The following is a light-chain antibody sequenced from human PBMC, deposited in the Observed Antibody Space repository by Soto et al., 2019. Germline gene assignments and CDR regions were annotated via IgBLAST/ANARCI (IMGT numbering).Light chain of an antibody. CDR2: ENN. CDR3: GAWDTSLSADV. V-gene: IGLV1-51*02. J-gene: IGLJ1*01. CDR1: SSNIGDRY. Sequence: QSVLTQPPSVSAAPGQQVSVSCSGSSSNIGDRYVSWYQHLPGTATKLLIYENNKRPSGTPDRFSGSKSGTSATLGITGLQTGDEADYYCGAWDTSLSADVFGSGTKLTVL.